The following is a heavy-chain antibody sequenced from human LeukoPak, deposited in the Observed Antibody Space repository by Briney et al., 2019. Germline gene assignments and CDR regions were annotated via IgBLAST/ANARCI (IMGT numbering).Heavy chain of an antibody. CDR3: ARIWNYGY. V-gene: IGHV3-53*01. Sequence: GGSLRLSCAASGFMVSSNYMSWVRQAPGKGLEWVSVMYSDGSTYYADSVKGRFTISRDNPKNTPYLQMNSLRAEDTAVYYCARIWNYGYWGQGTLVTVSS. J-gene: IGHJ4*02. CDR2: MYSDGST. D-gene: IGHD1-7*01. CDR1: GFMVSSNY.